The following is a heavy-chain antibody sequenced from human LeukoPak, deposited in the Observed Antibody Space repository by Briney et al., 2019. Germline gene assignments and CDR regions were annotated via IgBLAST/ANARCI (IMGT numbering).Heavy chain of an antibody. CDR3: ARGGGARFWSGYGVTYFDY. V-gene: IGHV4-34*01. J-gene: IGHJ4*02. CDR2: INHSGST. Sequence: SETLSLTCAVYGGSFSGYYWSWIRQPPGKGLEWIGEINHSGSTNYNSSLKSRVTISVDTSKNQFSLKLSSVTAADTAVYYCARGGGARFWSGYGVTYFDYWGQGTLVTVSS. D-gene: IGHD3-3*01. CDR1: GGSFSGYY.